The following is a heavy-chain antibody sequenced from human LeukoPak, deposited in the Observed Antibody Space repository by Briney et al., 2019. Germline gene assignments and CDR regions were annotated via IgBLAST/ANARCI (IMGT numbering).Heavy chain of an antibody. Sequence: ASVKVSCKASGYTFTVYYMHWVRQAPGQGLEWMGWINPNSGGTNYAQKFQGRVTMTRDTSISTAYMELSRLRSDDTAVYYCASPLAAADTGFDYWGQGTLVTVSS. CDR3: ASPLAAADTGFDY. J-gene: IGHJ4*02. CDR1: GYTFTVYY. D-gene: IGHD6-13*01. V-gene: IGHV1-2*02. CDR2: INPNSGGT.